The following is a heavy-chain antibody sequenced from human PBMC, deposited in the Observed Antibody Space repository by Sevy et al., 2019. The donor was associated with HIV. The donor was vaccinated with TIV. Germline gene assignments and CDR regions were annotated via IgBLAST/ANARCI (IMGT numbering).Heavy chain of an antibody. Sequence: GGSLRLSCAASGFTFSSYAMSWVRQAPGKGLEWVSAISGSGGSTYYADSVKGRFTISRDNSKNTLYLQMNSLGAEDTAVYYWAKDASVYYYDSSGYYFFGPPDYWGQGTLVTVSS. D-gene: IGHD3-22*01. CDR2: ISGSGGST. CDR3: AKDASVYYYDSSGYYFFGPPDY. CDR1: GFTFSSYA. V-gene: IGHV3-23*01. J-gene: IGHJ4*02.